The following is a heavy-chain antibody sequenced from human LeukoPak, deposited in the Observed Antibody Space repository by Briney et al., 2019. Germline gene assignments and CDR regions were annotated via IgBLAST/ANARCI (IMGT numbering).Heavy chain of an antibody. V-gene: IGHV4-59*01. D-gene: IGHD6-19*01. CDR3: TRDGPQWRAAFDN. J-gene: IGHJ4*02. CDR1: GDAIGSYY. CDR2: IYRSGNT. Sequence: PSETLSLTCTVSGDAIGSYYWTWIRQPPGKGLEWIGDIYRSGNTNYNPSLKSRVAISIDTSKKQFSLYLSSVTPADTAVYYCTRDGPQWRAAFDNWGQGTLVTVSS.